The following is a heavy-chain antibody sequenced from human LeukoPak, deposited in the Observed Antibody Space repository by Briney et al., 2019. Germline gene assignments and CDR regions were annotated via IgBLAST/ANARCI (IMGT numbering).Heavy chain of an antibody. Sequence: SGGSLRLSCAASGFTFSSYGMHWVRQAPGKGLEWVAFIRYDGSNKYYADSVKGRFTISRDNAKNSLYLQMNSLRAEDTAVYYCARVPITMIVVVTRNDAFDIWGQGTMVTVSS. V-gene: IGHV3-30*02. D-gene: IGHD3-22*01. J-gene: IGHJ3*02. CDR3: ARVPITMIVVVTRNDAFDI. CDR1: GFTFSSYG. CDR2: IRYDGSNK.